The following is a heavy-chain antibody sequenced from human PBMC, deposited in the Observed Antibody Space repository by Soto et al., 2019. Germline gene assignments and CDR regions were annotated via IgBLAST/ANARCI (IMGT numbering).Heavy chain of an antibody. D-gene: IGHD7-27*01. CDR1: GFTFSSYG. CDR2: ISYDGSNK. V-gene: IGHV3-30*18. Sequence: QVQLVESGGGVVQPGRSLRLSCAASGFTFSSYGMHWVRQAPGKGLEWVGVISYDGSNKYYADSVKGRFTISRDNSKNTLYLQMNSLRAEDTAVYYCAKDLLGPGRAYGMDVWGQGTTVTVSS. CDR3: AKDLLGPGRAYGMDV. J-gene: IGHJ6*02.